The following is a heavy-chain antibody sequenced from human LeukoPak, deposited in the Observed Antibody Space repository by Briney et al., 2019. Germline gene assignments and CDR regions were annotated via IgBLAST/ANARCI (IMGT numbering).Heavy chain of an antibody. CDR3: ARCGRDYYDSSGYSY. J-gene: IGHJ4*02. CDR1: GGSFSGYY. V-gene: IGHV4-34*01. CDR2: INHSGST. Sequence: PSETLSLTCAVYGGSFSGYYWSWIRQPPGKGLEWIGEINHSGSTNYNPSLKSRVAISVDTSKNQFSLKLSSVTAADTAVYYCARCGRDYYDSSGYSYWGQGTLVTVSS. D-gene: IGHD3-22*01.